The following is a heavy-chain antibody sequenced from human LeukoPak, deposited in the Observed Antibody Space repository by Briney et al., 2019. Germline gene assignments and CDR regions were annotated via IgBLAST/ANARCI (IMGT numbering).Heavy chain of an antibody. CDR2: IYYSGST. D-gene: IGHD2-21*01. CDR3: ARDRLGDYYYYGMDV. Sequence: SETLSLTCAVYGGSFSGYYWSWIRQPPGKGLEWIGYIYYSGSTNYNPSLKSRVTISVDTSKNQFSLKLSSVTAADTAVYYCARDRLGDYYYYGMDVWGQGTTVTVSS. CDR1: GGSFSGYY. V-gene: IGHV4-59*01. J-gene: IGHJ6*02.